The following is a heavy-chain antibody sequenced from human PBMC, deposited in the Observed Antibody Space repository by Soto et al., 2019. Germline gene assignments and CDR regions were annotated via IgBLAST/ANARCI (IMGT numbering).Heavy chain of an antibody. Sequence: PSETLSLTCNASGGSITSSGSAWGWIRQSPGKGLEWIGTIYYSGNIYYIPSLKSRITISVDTSKNQFSLKLNSVTAADSAVYFCARLEGLATISYYFDFWGPGALVTVSS. V-gene: IGHV4-39*01. D-gene: IGHD3-9*01. CDR1: GGSITSSGSA. CDR2: IYYSGNI. J-gene: IGHJ4*02. CDR3: ARLEGLATISYYFDF.